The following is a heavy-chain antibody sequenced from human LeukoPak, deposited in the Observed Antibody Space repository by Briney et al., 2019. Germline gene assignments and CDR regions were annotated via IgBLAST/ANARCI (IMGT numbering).Heavy chain of an antibody. CDR2: INPSGGST. J-gene: IGHJ4*02. CDR1: GGTFSSYA. CDR3: ARPPRQGSSGYYSH. V-gene: IGHV1-46*01. D-gene: IGHD3-22*01. Sequence: ASVKVSCKASGGTFSSYAIIWVRQAPGQGLEWMGIINPSGGSTSYAQKFQGRVTMTRDTSTSTVYMDLSSLRSEGTAVYFCARPPRQGSSGYYSHWGQGTLVTVSS.